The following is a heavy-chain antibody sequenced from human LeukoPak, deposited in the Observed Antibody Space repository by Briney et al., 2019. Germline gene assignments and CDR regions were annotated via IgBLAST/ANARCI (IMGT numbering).Heavy chain of an antibody. CDR2: ISAYNGNT. D-gene: IGHD3-22*01. CDR1: GYTFTSYG. CDR3: ALWRGSDYYLPFDY. V-gene: IGHV1-18*01. Sequence: GASVKVSCKASGYTFTSYGISWVRQAPGQGLEWMGWISAYNGNTNYAQKLQGRVTMTTDTSTSTAYMELRSLRSDDTAVYYCALWRGSDYYLPFDYWGQGTLVTVSS. J-gene: IGHJ4*02.